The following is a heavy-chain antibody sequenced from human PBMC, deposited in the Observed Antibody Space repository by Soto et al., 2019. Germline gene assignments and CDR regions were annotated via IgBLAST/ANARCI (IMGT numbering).Heavy chain of an antibody. CDR3: ARGQLVVVAATPIIDY. CDR2: INHSGST. V-gene: IGHV4-34*01. J-gene: IGHJ4*02. D-gene: IGHD2-15*01. Sequence: SETLSLTSAVYGGSFSGYYWSWIRQPPGKGLEWIGEINHSGSTNYNPSLKSRVTISVDTSKNQFSLKLSSVTAADTAVYYCARGQLVVVAATPIIDYWGQGTLVTVSS. CDR1: GGSFSGYY.